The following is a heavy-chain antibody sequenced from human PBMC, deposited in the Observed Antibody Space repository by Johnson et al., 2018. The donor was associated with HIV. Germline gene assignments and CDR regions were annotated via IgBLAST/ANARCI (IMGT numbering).Heavy chain of an antibody. CDR2: IKQDGSEK. J-gene: IGHJ3*02. CDR1: GFTFSSYW. V-gene: IGHV3-7*01. D-gene: IGHD3-16*01. CDR3: AREKIKGYAFDI. Sequence: VQLVESGGGLVQPGGSLRLSCAASGFTFSSYWMSWVRQAPGKGLEWVANIKQDGSEKYYVDSVKGRFTNSRDNAKNSLYLQMNSLRAEDTAGYYCAREKIKGYAFDIWGQGTMVTVSS.